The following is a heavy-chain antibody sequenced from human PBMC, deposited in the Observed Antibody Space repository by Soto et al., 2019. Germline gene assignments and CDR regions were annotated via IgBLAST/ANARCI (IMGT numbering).Heavy chain of an antibody. CDR1: GGTFVSYA. V-gene: IGHV1-69*06. CDR2: IIPIFDTS. D-gene: IGHD3-3*01. J-gene: IGHJ4*02. CDR3: ASGFDFWSGSKVQGYSFDN. Sequence: ASVKVSCKAAGGTFVSYAFSWVRQAPGQGLEWVGEIIPIFDTSNYAQKLQGRVTLTADKSTSTVYMELSSLRSEDTAVYYCASGFDFWSGSKVQGYSFDNWGQGTLVTVSS.